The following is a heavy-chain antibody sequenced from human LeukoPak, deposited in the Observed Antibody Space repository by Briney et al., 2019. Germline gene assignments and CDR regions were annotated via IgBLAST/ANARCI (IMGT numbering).Heavy chain of an antibody. V-gene: IGHV3-21*01. Sequence: NSGGSLRLSCAASGFTFSNYNMNWVRQAPGKGLEWVSSITSSSTYIYYADSVKGRFTISRDNANNSLYLLMNSLRAEDSAVYYCARKLYCGSYGAYYYYYMDVWGKGNTVTISS. D-gene: IGHD1-26*01. CDR2: ITSSSTYI. CDR3: ARKLYCGSYGAYYYYYMDV. CDR1: GFTFSNYN. J-gene: IGHJ6*03.